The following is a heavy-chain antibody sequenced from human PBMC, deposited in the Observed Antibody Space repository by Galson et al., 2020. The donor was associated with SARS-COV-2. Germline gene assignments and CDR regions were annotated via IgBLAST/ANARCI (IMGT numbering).Heavy chain of an antibody. CDR1: GFSVFDYA. CDR2: RSQDGSHD. D-gene: IGHD3-22*01. V-gene: IGHV3-30*18. CDR3: AKSFIKMIGTPVSYGYMNV. J-gene: IGHJ6*03. Sequence: GGSLRLSCAASGFSVFDYAIHWVRQAPGKGLEWVALRSQDGSHDFYGESVLGRFTISRDSSKNTLYLQMSSLRADDTAVYYCAKSFIKMIGTPVSYGYMNVWGKGTTVTVSS.